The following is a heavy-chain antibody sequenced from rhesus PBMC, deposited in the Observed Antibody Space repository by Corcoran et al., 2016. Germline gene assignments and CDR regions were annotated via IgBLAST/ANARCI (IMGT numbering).Heavy chain of an antibody. Sequence: QVQLQESGPGLVKPSEPLSPTCAVSGYSTSRGSARSWIRHSPCQRVGGAGYIGVSRGTTNYNPSLKSRVTISNDTSKNQFSLKRSSVTAADTAVYYCARLTQYCSGIYCYAGRYFEFWGQGALVTVSS. V-gene: IGHV4-127*01. CDR3: ARLTQYCSGIYCYAGRYFEF. CDR1: GYSTSRGSA. CDR2: IGVSRGTT. D-gene: IGHD2-27*01. J-gene: IGHJ1*01.